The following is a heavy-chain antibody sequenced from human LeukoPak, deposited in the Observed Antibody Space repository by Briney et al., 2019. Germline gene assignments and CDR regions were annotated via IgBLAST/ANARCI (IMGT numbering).Heavy chain of an antibody. CDR2: IYHSGST. V-gene: IGHV4-38-2*02. J-gene: IGHJ4*02. D-gene: IGHD3-22*01. CDR1: GYSISSGYY. Sequence: LETLSLTCTVSGYSISSGYYWGWIRQPPGKGLEWIGSIYHSGSTYYNPSLKSRVTISVDTSKNQFSLKLSSVTAADTAVYYCARDLADQYYYDSSGLGDWGQGTLVTVSS. CDR3: ARDLADQYYYDSSGLGD.